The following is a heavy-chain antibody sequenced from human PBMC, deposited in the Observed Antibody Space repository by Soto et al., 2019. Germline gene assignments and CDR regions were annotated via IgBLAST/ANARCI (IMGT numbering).Heavy chain of an antibody. CDR3: ASISRYYYDSSGYSKYYFDY. J-gene: IGHJ4*02. CDR1: GGSFSGYY. Sequence: SETLSLTCGVYGGSFSGYYWSWIRQPPGKGLDWIGEVSHSGSTNYNPSLKSRVTISVDTSKNHFSLKVSSVTAADTAVYYCASISRYYYDSSGYSKYYFDYWGQGTLVTVSS. CDR2: VSHSGST. D-gene: IGHD3-22*01. V-gene: IGHV4-34*01.